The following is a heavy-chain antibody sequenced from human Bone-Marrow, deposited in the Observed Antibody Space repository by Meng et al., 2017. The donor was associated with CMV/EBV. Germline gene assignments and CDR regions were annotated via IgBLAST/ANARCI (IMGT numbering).Heavy chain of an antibody. CDR3: AREETGTWDFVFYYYYYGMDV. V-gene: IGHV1-46*01. CDR1: GYTFTSYY. CDR2: INPSGGSI. Sequence: ASVKVSCKASGYTFTSYYMHWVRQAPGQGLEWMGIINPSGGSISYAQKFQGRVTMTRDTSTSTVYMELSSLRSEDTAVYYCAREETGTWDFVFYYYYYGMDVWGQGTTVTVSS. D-gene: IGHD1-1*01. J-gene: IGHJ6*02.